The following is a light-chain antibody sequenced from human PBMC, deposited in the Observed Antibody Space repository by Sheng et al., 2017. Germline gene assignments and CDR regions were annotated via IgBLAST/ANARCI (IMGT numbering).Light chain of an antibody. Sequence: QSVLTQPPSLSGAPGQRVTISCTGNSANIGADYDVHWYQQFPGAAPKLLIYGSTNRPSGVPNRFSGSNSGTSASLVISGLRSEDEADYYCAAWDDSLSGLYVFGTGTKVTVL. CDR2: GST. J-gene: IGLJ1*01. CDR3: AAWDDSLSGLYV. CDR1: SANIGADYD. V-gene: IGLV1-40*01.